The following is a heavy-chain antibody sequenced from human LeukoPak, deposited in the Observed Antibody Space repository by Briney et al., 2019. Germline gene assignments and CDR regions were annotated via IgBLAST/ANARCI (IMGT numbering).Heavy chain of an antibody. J-gene: IGHJ4*02. D-gene: IGHD3-10*01. CDR1: GFTFSSYS. V-gene: IGHV3-21*01. CDR2: ISISSSYI. CDR3: AGEDYYYGSGIDY. Sequence: GESLRLSCAASGFTFSSYSRNWVRQAPGKGLEWVSSISISSSYIYYADSVTGGFTISRDNTKNSLYMQMNSLRAEDTAVYYCAGEDYYYGSGIDYWGQGTLVTVSS.